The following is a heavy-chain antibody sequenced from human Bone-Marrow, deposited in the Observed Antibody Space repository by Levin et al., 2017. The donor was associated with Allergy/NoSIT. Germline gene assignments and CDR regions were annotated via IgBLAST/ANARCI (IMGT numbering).Heavy chain of an antibody. D-gene: IGHD3-3*01. CDR3: ARAVPGSQYDFWSGYPYFDY. J-gene: IGHJ4*02. Sequence: ASVKVSCKASGGAFNSYSFTWVRQAPGQGLEWMGGIIPMFGTTHYAQKLQGRVTITADKSTSTAYMELSSLRSEDTAVYFCARAVPGSQYDFWSGYPYFDYWGQGTLVTVSA. V-gene: IGHV1-69*06. CDR2: IIPMFGTT. CDR1: GGAFNSYS.